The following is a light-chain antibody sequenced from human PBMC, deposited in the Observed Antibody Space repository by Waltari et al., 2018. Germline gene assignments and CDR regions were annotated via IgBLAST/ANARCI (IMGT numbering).Light chain of an antibody. Sequence: WHQRQPENGPRHMMKLNSDGTYTQGDGIHDRYPGCSSGAERYLTIARLQSEDEADYYCQTSVILGGGTKLTVL. J-gene: IGLJ2*01. V-gene: IGLV4-69*01. CDR2: LNSDGTY. CDR3: QTSVI.